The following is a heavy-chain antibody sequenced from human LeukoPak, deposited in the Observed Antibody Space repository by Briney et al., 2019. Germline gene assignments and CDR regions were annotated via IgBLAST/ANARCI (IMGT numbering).Heavy chain of an antibody. Sequence: GGSLRLSCADSGFTFSTYGITRVRQAPGKGLEWVSGVSGSSGNTYYVDSVKGRFTISRDNSKNTVYLQMNSLRVEDSALYYCTKWNGYADYWGQGILVTVSS. CDR3: TKWNGYADY. D-gene: IGHD5-12*01. J-gene: IGHJ4*02. CDR2: VSGSSGNT. V-gene: IGHV3-23*01. CDR1: GFTFSTYG.